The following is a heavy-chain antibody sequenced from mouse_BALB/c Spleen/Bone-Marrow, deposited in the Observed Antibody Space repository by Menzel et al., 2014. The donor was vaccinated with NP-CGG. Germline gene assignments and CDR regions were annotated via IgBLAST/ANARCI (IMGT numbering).Heavy chain of an antibody. J-gene: IGHJ2*02. Sequence: VKLVESGPGLVAPSQSLSITCTISGFSLTSYGVHWVRQPPGKGLEWLTVIWNDGSTTYNSALKPRLTISKDNSKSQVFLKMNSLQTDDTGMYYCAKHGGGYFDYWGQGTSLIVSS. CDR3: AKHGGGYFDY. CDR2: IWNDGST. CDR1: GFSLTSYG. V-gene: IGHV2-6-1*01.